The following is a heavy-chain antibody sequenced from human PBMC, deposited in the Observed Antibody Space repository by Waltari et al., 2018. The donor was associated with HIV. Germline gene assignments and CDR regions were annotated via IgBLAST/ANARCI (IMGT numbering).Heavy chain of an antibody. D-gene: IGHD6-6*01. CDR3: ARVHFIAGRRYFES. Sequence: EVQLVESGGSLIQPGGSLRVSCTASGFTFSSNFMTWIRTAPGRGWEWGANIKHDGIETSYVDSVKGRFTISRDNAKNSLFLQMNRLRAEDTAVYYCARVHFIAGRRYFESWGQGTLVTVSS. J-gene: IGHJ4*02. CDR2: IKHDGIET. V-gene: IGHV3-7*02. CDR1: GFTFSSNF.